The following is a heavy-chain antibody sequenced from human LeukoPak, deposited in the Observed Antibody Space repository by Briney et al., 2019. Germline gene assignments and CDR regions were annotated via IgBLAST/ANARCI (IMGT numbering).Heavy chain of an antibody. D-gene: IGHD1-1*01. V-gene: IGHV3-48*01. CDR3: AKALERRDFDY. Sequence: GGSLRLSCAASGFTFSSYAMNWVRQAPGKGLEWVSYITRSSTTIYYADSVKGRFTISRDNSKNTLYLQMNSLRAEDTAVYYCAKALERRDFDYWGQGTLVTVSS. J-gene: IGHJ4*02. CDR1: GFTFSSYA. CDR2: ITRSSTTI.